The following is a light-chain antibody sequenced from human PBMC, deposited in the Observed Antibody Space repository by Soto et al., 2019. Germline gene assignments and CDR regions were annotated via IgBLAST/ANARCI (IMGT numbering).Light chain of an antibody. V-gene: IGKV1-5*01. CDR3: QQYNSYSS. Sequence: DIQMTQSPSTLSASVGDRVTISCRASQNINTWLARYQQKPGKAPTLLIYDASTLETGVPSRFSGSGSGTEFTLTISSLQPDDFATYFCQQYNSYSSFGPGTKVDFK. CDR1: QNINTW. J-gene: IGKJ3*01. CDR2: DAS.